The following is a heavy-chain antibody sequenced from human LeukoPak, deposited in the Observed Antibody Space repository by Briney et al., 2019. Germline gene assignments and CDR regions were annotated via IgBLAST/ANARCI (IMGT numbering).Heavy chain of an antibody. J-gene: IGHJ5*02. D-gene: IGHD6-13*01. Sequence: GESLKISCKGSGSSFTSYWIGWVRQMPEKGLEWMGIIYPGDSDTRYSPSFQGQVTISADKSISTAYLQWSSLKASDTAMYYCARQRGSSSWYGNWFDPWGQGTLVTVSS. CDR2: IYPGDSDT. CDR3: ARQRGSSSWYGNWFDP. CDR1: GSSFTSYW. V-gene: IGHV5-51*01.